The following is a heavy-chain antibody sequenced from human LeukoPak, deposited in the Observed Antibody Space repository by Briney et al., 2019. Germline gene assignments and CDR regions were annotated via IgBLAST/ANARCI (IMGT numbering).Heavy chain of an antibody. J-gene: IGHJ4*02. V-gene: IGHV3-73*01. CDR3: TRLGYYYGSGSPNQY. CDR2: IRSKANSYAT. CDR1: GFTFSGSA. Sequence: GGSLRLSCAASGFTFSGSAMHWVRQASGKGLEWVGRIRSKANSYATAYAASVKGRFTISRDDSKNTAYLQMNSLKTEDTAVYYCTRLGYYYGSGSPNQYWGQGTLVTVSS. D-gene: IGHD3-10*01.